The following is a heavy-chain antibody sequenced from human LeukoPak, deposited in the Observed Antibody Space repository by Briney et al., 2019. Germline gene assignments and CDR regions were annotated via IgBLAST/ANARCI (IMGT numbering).Heavy chain of an antibody. CDR1: GLTFSNTG. CDR3: SAFTWYSLSA. J-gene: IGHJ5*02. D-gene: IGHD6-13*01. CDR2: IKSKIAGGTT. Sequence: GESLRLSCTASGLTFSNTGMTWVRQAPGKGLEWVGLIKSKIAGGTTEFAAPVKGRFTISRDDSKSTLYLQMNSLKIEDTAVYYCSAFTWYSLSAWGRGTLVTVSS. V-gene: IGHV3-15*01.